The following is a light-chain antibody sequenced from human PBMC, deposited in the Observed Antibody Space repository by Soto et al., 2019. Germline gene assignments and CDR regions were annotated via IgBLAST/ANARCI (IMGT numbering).Light chain of an antibody. V-gene: IGKV1-5*01. J-gene: IGKJ2*01. CDR2: DAS. CDR3: QQYNNYLMYN. Sequence: DIQMTQFPPTLSASVGDRVTITCRASQSFSSWLAWYQQKPGKAPKLLIYDASTLETGVPSRFSGSGSGTEFTLTIISLQPDDFATYSCQQYNNYLMYNFGQGTKLEIK. CDR1: QSFSSW.